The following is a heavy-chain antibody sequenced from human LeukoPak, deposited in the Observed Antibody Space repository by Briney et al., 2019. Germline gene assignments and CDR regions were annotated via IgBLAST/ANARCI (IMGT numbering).Heavy chain of an antibody. CDR1: GFTFSDYW. J-gene: IGHJ4*02. D-gene: IGHD6-19*01. V-gene: IGHV3-7*01. CDR2: IKQDGSQK. Sequence: RGSLRLSCAASGFTFSDYWMSWVRQAPGKGLEWVANIKQDGSQKYYVDSVKGRFTISRDNAKNSLYLQMNSLRAEDTAVYYCARDYSSGWPGYWGQGTLVTVSS. CDR3: ARDYSSGWPGY.